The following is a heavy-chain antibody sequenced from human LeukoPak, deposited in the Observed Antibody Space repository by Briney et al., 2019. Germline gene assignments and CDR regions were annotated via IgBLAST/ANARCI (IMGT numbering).Heavy chain of an antibody. CDR1: GGSISSYY. V-gene: IGHV4-4*07. CDR2: IYTSGST. Sequence: ETSETLSLTCTVPGGSISSYYWSWIRQPAGKGLEWIGRIYTSGSTNYNPSLKSRVTMSVDTSKNQYSLRLSSVTAADTAVYYCARQSNYGGNSGSFDYWGQGTLVTVSS. CDR3: ARQSNYGGNSGSFDY. D-gene: IGHD4-23*01. J-gene: IGHJ4*02.